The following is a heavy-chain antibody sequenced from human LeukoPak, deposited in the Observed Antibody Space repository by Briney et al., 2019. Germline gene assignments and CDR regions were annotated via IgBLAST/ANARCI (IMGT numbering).Heavy chain of an antibody. CDR3: ARGTETTVSTIDY. CDR1: GFTVSSNY. V-gene: IGHV3-53*01. D-gene: IGHD4-17*01. J-gene: IGHJ4*02. CDR2: IYSGGSA. Sequence: PGGSLRLSCAASGFTVSSNYMSWVRQAPGKGLEWVSVIYSGGSAYYADSVKGRFTISRDNSKNTLYLQMNSLRAEDTAVYYCARGTETTVSTIDYWGQGTLVTVSS.